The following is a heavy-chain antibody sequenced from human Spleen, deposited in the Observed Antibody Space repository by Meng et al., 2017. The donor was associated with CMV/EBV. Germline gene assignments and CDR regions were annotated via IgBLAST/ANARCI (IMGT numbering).Heavy chain of an antibody. CDR2: IYYSGST. V-gene: IGHV4-61*08. Sequence: SETLSLTCSVSGGSISSGDYYWSWIRQPPGKGLEWIGYIYYSGSTNYNPSLKSRVTISVDTSQKQFSLKLSSVTAADTAVYYCARSEDAYDSSGHLLYYFDYWGQGTLVTVSS. D-gene: IGHD3-22*01. J-gene: IGHJ4*02. CDR1: GGSISSGDYY. CDR3: ARSEDAYDSSGHLLYYFDY.